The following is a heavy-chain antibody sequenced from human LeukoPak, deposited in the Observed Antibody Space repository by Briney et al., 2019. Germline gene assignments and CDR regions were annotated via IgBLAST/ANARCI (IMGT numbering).Heavy chain of an antibody. CDR1: GGSISSSSYY. V-gene: IGHV4-39*01. D-gene: IGHD6-13*01. Sequence: SETLSLTCTVSGGSISSSSYYWGWIRQPPGKGLEWIGSIYYSGSTYYNPSLKSRITMSVDTSKNQFSLKLSSVTAADTAVYYCARALRAAAGPHYFDYWGQGTLVTVSS. CDR3: ARALRAAAGPHYFDY. J-gene: IGHJ4*02. CDR2: IYYSGST.